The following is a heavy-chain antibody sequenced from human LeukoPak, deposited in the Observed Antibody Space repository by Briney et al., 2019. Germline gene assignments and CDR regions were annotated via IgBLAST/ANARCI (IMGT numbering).Heavy chain of an antibody. CDR1: GYTFTGYY. CDR3: ARAARGGSYYLLLYYYYMDV. CDR2: INPNSGGT. Sequence: GASVKVSCKASGYTFTGYYMHWVRQPPGQGLEWMGWINPNSGGTDYAQKFQGRVTMTRDTSISTAYMELSRLRSDDTAVYYCARAARGGSYYLLLYYYYMDVWGKGTTVTISS. J-gene: IGHJ6*03. D-gene: IGHD1-26*01. V-gene: IGHV1-2*02.